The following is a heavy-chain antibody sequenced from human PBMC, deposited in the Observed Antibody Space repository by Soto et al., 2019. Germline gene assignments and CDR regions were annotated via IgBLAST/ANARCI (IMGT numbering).Heavy chain of an antibody. Sequence: QVQLVQSGAEVKKPGSSVKASCKASGGTFSSYAISWVRQAPGQGLEWMGGIIPIFGTANYAQKFQGRVTITADESTSTAYMELSRLRSEDTVVDYCARATTYGSGSYFDYWRQGTLLTVSS. V-gene: IGHV1-69*12. J-gene: IGHJ4*02. CDR2: IIPIFGTA. CDR1: GGTFSSYA. CDR3: ARATTYGSGSYFDY. D-gene: IGHD3-10*01.